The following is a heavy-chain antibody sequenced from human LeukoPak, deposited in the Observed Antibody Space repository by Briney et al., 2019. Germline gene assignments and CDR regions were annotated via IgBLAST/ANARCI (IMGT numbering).Heavy chain of an antibody. CDR1: GFTFSSYA. V-gene: IGHV3-30*04. CDR3: ASHSSGWYY. J-gene: IGHJ4*02. CDR2: ISYDGSNK. Sequence: GRSLRLSCAASGFTFSSYAMHWVRQAPGKGLEWVAVISYDGSNKYYADSVKGRFTISRDNSKNTLYLQTNSLRAEDTAVYYCASHSSGWYYWGQGTLVTVSS. D-gene: IGHD6-19*01.